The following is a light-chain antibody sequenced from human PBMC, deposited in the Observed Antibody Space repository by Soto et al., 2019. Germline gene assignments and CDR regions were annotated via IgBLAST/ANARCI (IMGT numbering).Light chain of an antibody. CDR1: TGAVTTSGFY. CDR3: LLYYGDAWV. V-gene: IGLV7-43*01. CDR2: RTN. Sequence: QAVVTQEPSLTVSPGGTVTLTCASSTGAVTTSGFYANWFQHKPGQTPRSLIYRTNNKHSWTPARFSGSLLGGKAALTLSGVQPEDEADYYCLLYYGDAWVFGGGTKLTVL. J-gene: IGLJ3*02.